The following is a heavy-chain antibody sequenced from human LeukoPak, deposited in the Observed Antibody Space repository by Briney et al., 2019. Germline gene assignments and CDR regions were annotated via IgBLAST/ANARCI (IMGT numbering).Heavy chain of an antibody. CDR1: GFTFSSYA. V-gene: IGHV3-23*01. Sequence: GGSLRLSCAASGFTFSSYAMSWVRQALGKGLEWVSAISGSGGSTYYADSVKGRFTISRDNSKNTLYLQMNSLRAEDTAVYYCAEVYYYGMDVWGQGTTVTVSS. CDR2: ISGSGGST. J-gene: IGHJ6*02. CDR3: AEVYYYGMDV.